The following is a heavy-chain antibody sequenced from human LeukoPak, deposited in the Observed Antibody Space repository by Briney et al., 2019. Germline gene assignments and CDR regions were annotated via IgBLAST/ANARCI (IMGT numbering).Heavy chain of an antibody. CDR1: GGSISSYY. D-gene: IGHD3-9*01. J-gene: IGHJ6*02. Sequence: PSETLSLTCTVSGGSISSYYWCWIRQPPGKGLEWIGYIYYSGSTNYNPSLKSRVTISVDTSKNQFSLKLSSVTAADTAVYYCARQPRGSYYDILTGYSDYGMDVWGQGTTVTVSS. V-gene: IGHV4-59*08. CDR3: ARQPRGSYYDILTGYSDYGMDV. CDR2: IYYSGST.